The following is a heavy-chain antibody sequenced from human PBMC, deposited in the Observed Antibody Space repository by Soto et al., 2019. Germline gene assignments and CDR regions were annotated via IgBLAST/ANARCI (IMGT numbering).Heavy chain of an antibody. CDR1: GGSISSAGYS. CDR3: ASRSQALSFYALDV. V-gene: IGHV4-30-2*06. Sequence: QLQLQGSGSRLVKPSQTLSLSCTVSGGSISSAGYSWSWIRQSPGKDLEWSGYIYHSVNAFYNPYLTRRVPMAQDRSRNQFSLHLTSVAGADTDVYVCASRSQALSFYALDVWGHGPTV. D-gene: IGHD3-10*01. J-gene: IGHJ6*02. CDR2: IYHSVNA.